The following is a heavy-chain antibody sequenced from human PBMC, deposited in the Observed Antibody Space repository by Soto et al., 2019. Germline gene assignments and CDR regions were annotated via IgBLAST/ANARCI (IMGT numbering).Heavy chain of an antibody. Sequence: QVQLQESGPGLVKPSETLSLTCTVSGGSISTYYWSWIRQPPGKGLEWIGYIYYSGTTNYNPSLKSRVTISVDTSKNQFSLRLSSVTAADTAVYYCVRGGFTFDYWGQGTLVTVSS. V-gene: IGHV4-59*01. J-gene: IGHJ4*02. CDR2: IYYSGTT. CDR1: GGSISTYY. CDR3: VRGGFTFDY.